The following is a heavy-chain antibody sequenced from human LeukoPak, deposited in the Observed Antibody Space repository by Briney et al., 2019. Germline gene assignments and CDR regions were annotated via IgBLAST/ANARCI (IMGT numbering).Heavy chain of an antibody. CDR2: ISSSSSTI. J-gene: IGHJ6*04. CDR1: GFTFSSYS. Sequence: GGTLRLSCAASGFTFSSYSMNWGSQAPGTGLEGGTYISSSSSTIYYADSVKGRFTISRDNAKNSLYLQMNRLRAEDTAVYYCAELVITMIAGVWGKGTTVTISS. D-gene: IGHD3-22*01. CDR3: AELVITMIAGV. V-gene: IGHV3-48*04.